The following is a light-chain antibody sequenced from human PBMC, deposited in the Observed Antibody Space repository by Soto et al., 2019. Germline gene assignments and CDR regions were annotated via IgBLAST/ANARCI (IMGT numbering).Light chain of an antibody. CDR1: SSDVGGYDY. V-gene: IGLV2-14*01. Sequence: QSALTQPASVSGSPGQSITISCTGTSSDVGGYDYVSWYQQHPGKAPKLMIYEVTNRPSGVSNRFSGSRSGNTASLTISGRLAEDEADYYCSSYTSRTSLSFVFGAGTKVTVL. CDR3: SSYTSRTSLSFV. J-gene: IGLJ1*01. CDR2: EVT.